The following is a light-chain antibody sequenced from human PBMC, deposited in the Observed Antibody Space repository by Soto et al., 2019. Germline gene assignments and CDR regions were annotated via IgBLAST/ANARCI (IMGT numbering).Light chain of an antibody. CDR3: SSYRSGGTPGV. J-gene: IGLJ1*01. V-gene: IGLV2-14*01. CDR1: TSDVGGYNY. Sequence: QSVLAQPASVSGSPGQSITVSCTGTTSDVGGYNYVSWYQQHPGKAPKLMIYEVSNRPSGVSNRFSGSKSGNTASLTISGLQAEDEADYYRSSYRSGGTPGVFGTGTKVTVL. CDR2: EVS.